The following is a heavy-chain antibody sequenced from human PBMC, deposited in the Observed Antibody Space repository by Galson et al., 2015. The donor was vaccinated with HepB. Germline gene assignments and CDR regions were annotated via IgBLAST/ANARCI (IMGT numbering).Heavy chain of an antibody. D-gene: IGHD2-8*02. Sequence: SLRLSCAASGFTFSSNWMHWFRQAPGKGLVWVSRIANNGGSTNYADSVKGRFTVSRDNAKNTQYLQMNSLRAEDTAVYYCAKAGRSWFDPWGQGTLVTVSS. CDR3: AKAGRSWFDP. J-gene: IGHJ5*02. CDR1: GFTFSSNW. V-gene: IGHV3-74*01. CDR2: IANNGGST.